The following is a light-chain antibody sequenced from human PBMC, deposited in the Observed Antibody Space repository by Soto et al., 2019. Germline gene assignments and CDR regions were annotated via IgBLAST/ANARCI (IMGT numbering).Light chain of an antibody. Sequence: EIVVTQSPGILSVSPGDRATLSCRASQSVGRNLAWYQQKRGQAPTLLIYAASTRATGIPARFTGSGSGTDFTLTISSLQSEDFAVYYCQEYSKCPLFTFGPGTRVDIK. CDR3: QEYSKCPLFT. CDR2: AAS. CDR1: QSVGRN. J-gene: IGKJ3*01. V-gene: IGKV3-15*01.